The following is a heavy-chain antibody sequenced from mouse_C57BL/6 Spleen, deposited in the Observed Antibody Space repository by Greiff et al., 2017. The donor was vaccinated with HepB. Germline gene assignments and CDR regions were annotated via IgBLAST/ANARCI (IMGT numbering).Heavy chain of an antibody. CDR1: GYTFTSYD. J-gene: IGHJ2*01. CDR2: IYPRDGST. CDR3: ARLGFTTVVATNFDY. Sequence: QVQLKESGPELVKPGASVKLSCKASGYTFTSYDINWVKQRPGQGLEWIGWIYPRDGSTKYNEKFKGKATLTVDTSSSTAYMELHSLTSEDSAVYFCARLGFTTVVATNFDYWGQGTTLTVSS. D-gene: IGHD1-1*01. V-gene: IGHV1-85*01.